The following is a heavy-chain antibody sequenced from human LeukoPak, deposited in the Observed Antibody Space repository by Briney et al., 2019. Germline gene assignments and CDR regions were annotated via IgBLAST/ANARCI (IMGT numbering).Heavy chain of an antibody. V-gene: IGHV3-11*04. J-gene: IGHJ6*03. CDR2: ISSSGSTI. CDR3: AREPLGYCSSTSCYTAPYYMDV. D-gene: IGHD2-2*02. CDR1: GFTFSDYY. Sequence: GGSLRLSCAASGFTFSDYYMSWIRQAPGKGLGWGSYISSSGSTIYYADSVKGRFTISRDNAKNSLYLQMNSLRAEDTAVYYCAREPLGYCSSTSCYTAPYYMDVWGKGTTVTVSS.